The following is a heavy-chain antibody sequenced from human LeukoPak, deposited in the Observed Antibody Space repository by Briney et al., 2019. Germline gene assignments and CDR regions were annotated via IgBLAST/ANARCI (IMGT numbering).Heavy chain of an antibody. Sequence: LPGGSLRLSCAASGFTCTSYAMGWVRQAPGKGLEWVSALSGTGGARNYAASVEGRFIISRDNSKNIVYLQMDSLRAEDTAIYYCVRDWNTPKYWGRRTLVIVSS. CDR3: VRDWNTPKY. V-gene: IGHV3-23*01. D-gene: IGHD1/OR15-1a*01. CDR1: GFTCTSYA. CDR2: LSGTGGAR. J-gene: IGHJ4*02.